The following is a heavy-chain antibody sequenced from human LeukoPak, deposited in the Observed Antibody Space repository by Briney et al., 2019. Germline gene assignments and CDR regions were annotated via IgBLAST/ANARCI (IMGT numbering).Heavy chain of an antibody. V-gene: IGHV7-4-1*02. Sequence: ASVKVSCKASGYTFTSYAMNWVRQAPGQGLEWMGWINTNTGNPTYAQGFTGRFVFSLDTSVSTAYLQISSLKAEDTAVYYCARDPSYYDSSGYFGNLFDYWGQGTLVTVSS. J-gene: IGHJ4*02. CDR3: ARDPSYYDSSGYFGNLFDY. CDR2: INTNTGNP. CDR1: GYTFTSYA. D-gene: IGHD3-22*01.